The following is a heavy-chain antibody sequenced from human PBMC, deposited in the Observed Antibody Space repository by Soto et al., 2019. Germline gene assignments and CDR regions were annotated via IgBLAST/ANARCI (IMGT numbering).Heavy chain of an antibody. CDR1: GFIFSNYG. V-gene: IGHV3-33*01. Sequence: QVQLVESGGGVVQPGRSLRLSCGASGFIFSNYGMHWVRQAPGKGLEWVAVIWYDGNNQYYVDSVKGGFTISRDNSKDTLYLQMNSLRAEDTAVYYCARHDGYYFNYWGQGTLVTVSS. CDR3: ARHDGYYFNY. CDR2: IWYDGNNQ. J-gene: IGHJ4*02.